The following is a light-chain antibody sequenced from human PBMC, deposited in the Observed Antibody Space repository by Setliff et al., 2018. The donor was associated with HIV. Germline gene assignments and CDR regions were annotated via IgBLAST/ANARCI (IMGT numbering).Light chain of an antibody. CDR1: SSDVGGYNY. J-gene: IGLJ1*01. CDR2: EVS. Sequence: QSVLTQPASVSGSPGQSITISCTGISSDVGGYNYVSWCQQHPGKAPKLMIYEVSNRPSGVSNRFSGSKSGNTASLTISGLQAEDEADYYCNSYTSSSTYVFGTGTRSPS. CDR3: NSYTSSSTYV. V-gene: IGLV2-14*01.